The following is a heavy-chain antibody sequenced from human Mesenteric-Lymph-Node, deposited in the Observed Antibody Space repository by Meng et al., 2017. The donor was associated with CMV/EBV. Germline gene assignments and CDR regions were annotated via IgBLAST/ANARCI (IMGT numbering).Heavy chain of an antibody. J-gene: IGHJ4*02. V-gene: IGHV3-7*01. CDR2: IRRDGSEK. Sequence: GESLKISCVASGFTFSSFWMTWVRQAPGKGLEWVANIRRDGSEKTYVDSVKGRFTISRDNTKNSMYLQMNSLRVEDTAMYYCARMMATTTAYWGQGVLVTVSS. CDR1: GFTFSSFW. D-gene: IGHD5-24*01. CDR3: ARMMATTTAY.